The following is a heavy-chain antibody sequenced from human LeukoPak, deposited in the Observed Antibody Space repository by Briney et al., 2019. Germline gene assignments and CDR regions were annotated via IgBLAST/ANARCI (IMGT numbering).Heavy chain of an antibody. CDR3: ARKTVVGSYFDY. D-gene: IGHD4-23*01. V-gene: IGHV3-7*03. CDR2: IKQDGSDK. Sequence: GGSLRLSCAASGFTFSSYAMSWVRQAPGKGLEWVANIKQDGSDKYYVDSVKGRFTISRDNAENSLYLQMNSLRAEDTAVYYCARKTVVGSYFDYWGQGTPVTVSS. J-gene: IGHJ4*02. CDR1: GFTFSSYA.